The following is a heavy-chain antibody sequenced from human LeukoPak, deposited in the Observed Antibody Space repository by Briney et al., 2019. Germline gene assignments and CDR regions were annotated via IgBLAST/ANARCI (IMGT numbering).Heavy chain of an antibody. CDR1: GYTFTSFG. V-gene: IGHV1-18*01. J-gene: IGHJ3*02. CDR2: ISAYNGNT. CDR3: ARVVAQGAFDI. Sequence: ASVKVSCKASGYTFTSFGINWVRQAPGQGLEWMGWISAYNGNTNYAQKFQGRVTMTTDTSTSTAYMELRSLRSDDTAVYYCARVVAQGAFDIWGQGTMVTVSS.